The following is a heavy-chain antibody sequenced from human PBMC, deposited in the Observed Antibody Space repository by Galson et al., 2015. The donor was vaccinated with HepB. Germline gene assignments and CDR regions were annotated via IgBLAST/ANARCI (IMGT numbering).Heavy chain of an antibody. J-gene: IGHJ4*02. Sequence: LRLSCAASGLTVSSNDMRWIRQAPGKGLEWVSLISSGGSTYYADSVRGRFTISRDNSKNTVYLQMNSLTTDDTAVYYCAKLSDFWGQGTLVTVSS. D-gene: IGHD1-1*01. V-gene: IGHV3-53*01. CDR2: ISSGGST. CDR3: AKLSDF. CDR1: GLTVSSND.